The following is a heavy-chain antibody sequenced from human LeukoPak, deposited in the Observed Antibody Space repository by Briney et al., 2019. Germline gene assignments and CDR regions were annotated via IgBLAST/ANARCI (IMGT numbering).Heavy chain of an antibody. V-gene: IGHV1-8*01. Sequence: ASVKVSCKASGYTFTSYDINWVRQATGQGLEWMGWMNPKSGNTGYAQKFQGRVTMTRSTSMSTAYMELSSLRSEDTAVYYCARAIIRPLGATRRTALGYWGQGTLVTVSS. CDR2: MNPKSGNT. D-gene: IGHD1-26*01. CDR3: ARAIIRPLGATRRTALGY. CDR1: GYTFTSYD. J-gene: IGHJ4*02.